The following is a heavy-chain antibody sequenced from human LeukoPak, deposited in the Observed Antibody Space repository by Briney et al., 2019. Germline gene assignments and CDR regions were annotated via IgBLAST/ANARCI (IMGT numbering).Heavy chain of an antibody. CDR3: ARDVECY. J-gene: IGHJ4*02. V-gene: IGHV3-30*04. CDR2: ISYDGSNK. D-gene: IGHD3-3*01. CDR1: GFTFSSYA. Sequence: PGGTLRLSCAASGFTFSSYAMHWVRRAPGKGLEWVAVISYDGSNKYYADSVKGRFTISRDNSKNTLYLQMNSLRAEDTAVYYCARDVECYWGQGTLVTVSS.